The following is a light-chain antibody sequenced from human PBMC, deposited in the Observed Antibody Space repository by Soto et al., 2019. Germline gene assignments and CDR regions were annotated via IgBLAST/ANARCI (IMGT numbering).Light chain of an antibody. Sequence: QTVVTQPPSVSGAPGQRVTISCTGSTSNIGSIFDVHWYQHLPGAAPKLLIFGNNNRPSGVPDRFSGSKSGTSASLTITGLQPEDEADYYCQSYDNSLAGYVVFGGGTKVTVL. CDR1: TSNIGSIFD. CDR3: QSYDNSLAGYVV. V-gene: IGLV1-40*01. CDR2: GNN. J-gene: IGLJ2*01.